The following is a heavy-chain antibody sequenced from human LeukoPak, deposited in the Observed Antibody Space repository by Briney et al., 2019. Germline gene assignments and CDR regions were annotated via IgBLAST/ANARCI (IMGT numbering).Heavy chain of an antibody. J-gene: IGHJ4*02. CDR2: ISSTGGNT. Sequence: GGSLRLSCAASGFTFSSYAMNWVRQAPGKGLEWVSFISSTGGNTDYADSVKGRFTISRDNSKNTLYLQMNSLRAEDTAVYYCAKGPQGGAVAGLDYWGQGTLVTVSS. D-gene: IGHD6-19*01. CDR3: AKGPQGGAVAGLDY. CDR1: GFTFSSYA. V-gene: IGHV3-23*01.